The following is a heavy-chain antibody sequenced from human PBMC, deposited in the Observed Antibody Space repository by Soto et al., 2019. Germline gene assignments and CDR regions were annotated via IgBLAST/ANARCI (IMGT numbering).Heavy chain of an antibody. D-gene: IGHD3-10*02. CDR3: ARNMDYYYGRGSGNGHGV. V-gene: IGHV1-2*02. CDR1: GYTFTAYH. J-gene: IGHJ6*02. CDR2: INPKFGDT. Sequence: QVQLVQSGAEVKEPGDSVRVSCEASGYTFTAYHIHWVRQAPGQGLEWMGWINPKFGDTTYAQDFQGRVSMTRDMSISTVYMEWSRLTSDDTAIYDCARNMDYYYGRGSGNGHGVWGQGTTVTVFS.